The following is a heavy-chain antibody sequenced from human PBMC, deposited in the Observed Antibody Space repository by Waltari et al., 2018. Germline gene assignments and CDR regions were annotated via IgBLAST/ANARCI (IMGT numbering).Heavy chain of an antibody. J-gene: IGHJ4*02. V-gene: IGHV4-38-2*01. Sequence: QVQLRESGPGLVKPSETLSLTCAVSGYSISSGYYWGWIRQPPGKGLEWIGNIYHSGSTYYNPSLKSRVTISVDTSKNQFSLKLSSVTAADTAVYYCARHVYTTLDYWGQGTLVTVSS. D-gene: IGHD3-16*01. CDR3: ARHVYTTLDY. CDR2: IYHSGST. CDR1: GYSISSGYY.